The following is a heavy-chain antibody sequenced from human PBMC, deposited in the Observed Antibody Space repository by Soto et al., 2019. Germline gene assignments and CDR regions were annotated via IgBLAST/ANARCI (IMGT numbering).Heavy chain of an antibody. Sequence: QVQLVQSGAEVKKPGASVKVYCQAPGYTFNSYGISWVRQAPGQGLEWMGWISAYNGTTNYAQKLQGRVPMTTDTSTSTATMELSSLRSDDTSVYYGAKQRGGCSGGSGDELPGFEYWGQGTRVTVSS. CDR2: ISAYNGTT. V-gene: IGHV1-18*01. D-gene: IGHD2-15*01. CDR1: GYTFNSYG. J-gene: IGHJ4*02. CDR3: AKQRGGCSGGSGDELPGFEY.